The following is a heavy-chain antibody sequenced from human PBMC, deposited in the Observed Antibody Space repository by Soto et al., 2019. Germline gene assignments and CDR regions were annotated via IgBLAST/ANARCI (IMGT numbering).Heavy chain of an antibody. CDR1: GGSVSSSPYY. V-gene: IGHV4-61*01. CDR2: IYYTGST. CDR3: ARDIDCSGGNCHDY. J-gene: IGHJ4*02. Sequence: QVQLQESGPGLVKPSETLSLTCSVSGGSVSSSPYYWSWIRQPPGKGLEWIGYIYYTGSTNYNPSLLSRVTISADRSKNQFSLKLSSVTAADTAVYYCARDIDCSGGNCHDYWGQGTLFTVSS. D-gene: IGHD2-15*01.